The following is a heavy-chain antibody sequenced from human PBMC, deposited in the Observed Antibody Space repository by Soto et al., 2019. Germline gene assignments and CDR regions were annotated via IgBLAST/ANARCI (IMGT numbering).Heavy chain of an antibody. J-gene: IGHJ5*02. V-gene: IGHV3-23*01. Sequence: PGGSLRLSCASSGFTFSSYAMSWVRQAPGKGLEWVSAISGSGGSTYYADSVKGRFTISRDNSKNTLYLQMNSLRAEDTAVYYCAKSVLRFLESTLQYNWFDPWGQGTLVTVSS. CDR3: AKSVLRFLESTLQYNWFDP. D-gene: IGHD3-3*01. CDR2: ISGSGGST. CDR1: GFTFSSYA.